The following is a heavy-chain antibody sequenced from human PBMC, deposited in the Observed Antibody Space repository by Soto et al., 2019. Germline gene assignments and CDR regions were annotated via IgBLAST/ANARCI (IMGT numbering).Heavy chain of an antibody. CDR1: GFTVNSNY. J-gene: IGHJ4*02. CDR2: IYSDGST. Sequence: EVQLVESGGGLVQPGGSLRLSCAASGFTVNSNYMSWVRQAPGKGLEWVSVIYSDGSTYYADSVKGRFIISRDNSNNTRDFQMNSLRAEDTAVYYCATLTKYDILTGFYPCWGQGTLVTVSS. D-gene: IGHD3-9*01. V-gene: IGHV3-66*01. CDR3: ATLTKYDILTGFYPC.